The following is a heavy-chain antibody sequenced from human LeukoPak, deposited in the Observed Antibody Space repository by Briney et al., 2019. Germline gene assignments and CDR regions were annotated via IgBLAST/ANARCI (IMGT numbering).Heavy chain of an antibody. V-gene: IGHV4-59*01. D-gene: IGHD3-10*01. Sequence: SETLSLTCTVSGGSISSYYWSWIRQPPGKGLEWIGYIYYSGSTNYNPSLKSRVTISVDTSKNQFSLKLSSVTAADTAVYYCAGSLWFGESAVEHWGQGTLVTVSS. J-gene: IGHJ1*01. CDR3: AGSLWFGESAVEH. CDR1: GGSISSYY. CDR2: IYYSGST.